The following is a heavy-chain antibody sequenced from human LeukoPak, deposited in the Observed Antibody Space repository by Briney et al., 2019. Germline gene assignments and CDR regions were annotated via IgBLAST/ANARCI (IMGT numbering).Heavy chain of an antibody. CDR1: GGSISSYY. Sequence: SETLSLTCIVSGGSISSYYWSWIRQPPGKGLEWIGEINHSGRTKYNPSLKSRVTISVDTSKNQFSLKLSSVTAADTAVYYCARRVGRYFGERAYYYNYMDVWGKGTTVTISS. CDR2: INHSGRT. V-gene: IGHV4-34*01. J-gene: IGHJ6*03. CDR3: ARRVGRYFGERAYYYNYMDV. D-gene: IGHD3-10*01.